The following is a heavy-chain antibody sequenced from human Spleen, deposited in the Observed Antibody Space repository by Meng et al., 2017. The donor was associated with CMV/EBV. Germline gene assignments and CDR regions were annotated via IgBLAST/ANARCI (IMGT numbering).Heavy chain of an antibody. CDR3: AKEGGSGSYHTYYFDF. J-gene: IGHJ4*02. D-gene: IGHD3-10*01. CDR2: INPSGGST. CDR1: GYTFTSYY. V-gene: IGHV1-46*01. Sequence: ASVKVSCKASGYTFTSYYMHWVRQAPGQGLEWMGIINPSGGSTSYAQKFLGRVALTRATSTGTVYMELSDLRAEDTAIYYCAKEGGSGSYHTYYFDFWGQGTLVTVSS.